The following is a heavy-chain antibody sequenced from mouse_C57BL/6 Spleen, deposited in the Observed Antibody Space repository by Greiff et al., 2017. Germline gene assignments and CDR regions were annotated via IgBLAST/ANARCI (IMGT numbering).Heavy chain of an antibody. V-gene: IGHV1-52*01. CDR2: IDPSDSET. D-gene: IGHD2-4*01. CDR3: ARRGYDYGGLDY. J-gene: IGHJ2*01. Sequence: VQLQQPGAELVRPGSSVKLSCKASGYTFTSYWMHWVKQRPIQGLEWIGNIDPSDSETHYNQKFKDKATLTVDKSSSTAYMQLSSLTSEDSAVYYCARRGYDYGGLDYWGQGTTLTVSS. CDR1: GYTFTSYW.